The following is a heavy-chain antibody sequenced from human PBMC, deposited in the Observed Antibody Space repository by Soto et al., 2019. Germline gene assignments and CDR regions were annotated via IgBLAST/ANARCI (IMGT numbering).Heavy chain of an antibody. CDR1: GGTFSSYA. CDR2: IIPIDGTA. V-gene: IGHV1-69*13. J-gene: IGHJ4*02. CDR3: ATVVNEYGDYGFFHY. D-gene: IGHD4-17*01. Sequence: ASVKVSCKASGGTFSSYAISWVRQAPGQGLEWMGGIIPIDGTANYAQKFQGRVTMTADESTSTAYMELSSLRSEDTAVYYCATVVNEYGDYGFFHYWGQGTLVTVSS.